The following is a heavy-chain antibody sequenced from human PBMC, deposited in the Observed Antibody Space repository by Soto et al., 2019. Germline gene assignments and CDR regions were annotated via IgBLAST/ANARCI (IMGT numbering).Heavy chain of an antibody. D-gene: IGHD6-19*01. CDR3: ARVMVVAGHYYFDY. V-gene: IGHV3-72*01. J-gene: IGHJ4*02. CDR1: GFTFSDHY. CDR2: SRKRINSYST. Sequence: EVQLVESGGGLAQPGGSLRLSCAASGFTFSDHYMDWVRQAPGKGLEWVGRSRKRINSYSTEYAASVKGRFTISRDDSTNSLYLHMHSLKTDDTAVYYCARVMVVAGHYYFDYSGQGTLVTVSS.